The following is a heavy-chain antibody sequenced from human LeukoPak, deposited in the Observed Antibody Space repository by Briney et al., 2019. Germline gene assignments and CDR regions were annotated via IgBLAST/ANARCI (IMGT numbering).Heavy chain of an antibody. CDR3: ARYRGSGWTKYYLDY. Sequence: SETLSLTCTVSGGSISSGSYYWSWIRQPAGKGLEWIGRIYTSGTNYNPSLKSRVTISVDTSKNQFSLKLSSVTAADTAVYYCARYRGSGWTKYYLDYWGQGTLVTVSS. V-gene: IGHV4-61*02. CDR1: GGSISSGSYY. CDR2: IYTSGT. J-gene: IGHJ4*02. D-gene: IGHD6-19*01.